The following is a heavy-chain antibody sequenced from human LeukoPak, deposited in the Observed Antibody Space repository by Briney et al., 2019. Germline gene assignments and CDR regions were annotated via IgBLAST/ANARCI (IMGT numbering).Heavy chain of an antibody. CDR1: GGTFSSYA. CDR2: IIPLFGTA. V-gene: IGHV1-69*05. J-gene: IGHJ4*02. Sequence: SVKVSCKASGGTFSSYAISWVRQAPGQGLEWMGGIIPLFGTANYAQKFQGRVTITTDESTSTAYMELSSLRSEDTAVYYCARESDSSGYLNYWGQGTLVTVSS. CDR3: ARESDSSGYLNY. D-gene: IGHD3-22*01.